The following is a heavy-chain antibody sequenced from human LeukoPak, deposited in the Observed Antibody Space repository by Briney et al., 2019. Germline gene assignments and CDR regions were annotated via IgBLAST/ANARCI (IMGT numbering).Heavy chain of an antibody. CDR2: INHSGST. CDR1: GGSFSGYY. D-gene: IGHD4-11*01. Sequence: SETLSLTCAVYGGSFSGYYWSWIRQPPGKGLEWIGEINHSGSTNYNPSLKSRVTISVDTSKNQFSLKLNSVTAADTAIYYCARGNMWDYRRYYYYMDVWGKGTTVTVSS. CDR3: ARGNMWDYRRYYYYMDV. J-gene: IGHJ6*03. V-gene: IGHV4-34*01.